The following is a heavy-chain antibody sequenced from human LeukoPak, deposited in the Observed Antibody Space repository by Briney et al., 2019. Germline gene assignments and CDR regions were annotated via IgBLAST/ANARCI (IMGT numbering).Heavy chain of an antibody. CDR3: AKDDDWGRFNH. D-gene: IGHD3-16*01. CDR1: GFSFRIHG. Sequence: GGSLRLSCVASGFSFRIHGMNWGRQAPGTGLEWVSGISPRGDITYYKDSVRGRFTISRDNFKNTVSLQLNSLRAEDTAMYYCAKDDDWGRFNHWGQGTLVTVSS. V-gene: IGHV3-23*01. CDR2: ISPRGDIT. J-gene: IGHJ1*01.